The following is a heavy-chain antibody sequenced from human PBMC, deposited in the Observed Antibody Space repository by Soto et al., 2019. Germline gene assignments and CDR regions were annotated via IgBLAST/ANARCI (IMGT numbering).Heavy chain of an antibody. Sequence: QVQLVQSGAEVKEPGASVKVSCKASGYTFTDYHIQWVRQAPGQALEWMGWINTNTGDTNYAQNFQGWVTMTRDTSINTAYVQLSRLRSDDTAVYYCARWVGASNWFDPWGQGTLVTVSS. J-gene: IGHJ5*02. V-gene: IGHV1-2*04. D-gene: IGHD1-26*01. CDR3: ARWVGASNWFDP. CDR2: INTNTGDT. CDR1: GYTFTDYH.